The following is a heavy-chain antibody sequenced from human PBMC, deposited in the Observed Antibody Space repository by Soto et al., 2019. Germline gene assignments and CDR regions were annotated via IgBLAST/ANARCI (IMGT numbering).Heavy chain of an antibody. V-gene: IGHV3-23*01. J-gene: IGHJ4*02. Sequence: EVQLLESGGGLVQPGGSLRLSCAASGFTFSSYAMSWVRQAPGKGLEWVSAISGSGGGTYYADSVKGRFTISRDNSTKTLYLQLNSLRAEDTAVYYCARRSSGWYFDYWGQGTLVTVSS. CDR2: ISGSGGGT. CDR1: GFTFSSYA. CDR3: ARRSSGWYFDY. D-gene: IGHD6-19*01.